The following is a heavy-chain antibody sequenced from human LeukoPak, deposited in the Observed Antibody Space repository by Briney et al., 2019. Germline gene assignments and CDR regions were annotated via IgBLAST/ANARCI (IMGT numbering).Heavy chain of an antibody. Sequence: SETLSLTCAVSGDSISSSDFWTWVRQPPGKGLEWIGEIYHSGSTNYNPSLKSRITILVDKSRNQFSLKLSSVTAADTAVYYCARHYGPWGQGTLVTVSS. V-gene: IGHV4-4*02. CDR2: IYHSGST. D-gene: IGHD3-16*01. CDR1: GDSISSSDF. CDR3: ARHYGP. J-gene: IGHJ5*02.